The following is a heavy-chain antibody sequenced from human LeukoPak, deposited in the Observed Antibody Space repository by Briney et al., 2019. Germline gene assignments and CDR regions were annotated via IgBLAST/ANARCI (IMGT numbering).Heavy chain of an antibody. J-gene: IGHJ4*02. CDR2: ISTSGSYI. D-gene: IGHD2-15*01. CDR3: AREAIGYCSGGTCYSGEYFDS. Sequence: GGSLRLSCVASGFTFSRYTMNWVRQAPGKGLEWVSSISTSGSYIFYADSVKGRFTISRDNAKNSLYLQMNSLRAEDTAVYYCAREAIGYCSGGTCYSGEYFDSWGQGTLVTVSS. V-gene: IGHV3-21*01. CDR1: GFTFSRYT.